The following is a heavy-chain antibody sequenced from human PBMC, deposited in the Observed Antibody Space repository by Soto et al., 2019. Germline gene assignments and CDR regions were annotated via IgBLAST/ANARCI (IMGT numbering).Heavy chain of an antibody. Sequence: PSETLSLTCTVSGGSISSYYWSWIRQPPGKGLEWIGYIYYSGSTNYNPSLKSRVTISVDTSKNQFSLKLSSVTAADTAVYYCARGISSALFDPWGQGTLVTVSS. D-gene: IGHD1-20*01. CDR1: GGSISSYY. CDR2: IYYSGST. J-gene: IGHJ5*02. V-gene: IGHV4-59*01. CDR3: ARGISSALFDP.